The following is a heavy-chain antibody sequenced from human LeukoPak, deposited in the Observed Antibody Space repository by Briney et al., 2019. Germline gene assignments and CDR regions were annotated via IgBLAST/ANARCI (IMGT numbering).Heavy chain of an antibody. J-gene: IGHJ6*03. CDR3: AREGSSSWFDYYYYYMDV. CDR2: INPTSGGT. Sequence: ASVKVSCKASGYTFTGYYMHWVRQAPGQGLEWMGWINPTSGGTNYAQKFQGRVTMTRDTSISTAYVELSRLRSDDTAVYYCAREGSSSWFDYYYYYMDVWGKGTTVTVSS. CDR1: GYTFTGYY. V-gene: IGHV1-2*02. D-gene: IGHD6-13*01.